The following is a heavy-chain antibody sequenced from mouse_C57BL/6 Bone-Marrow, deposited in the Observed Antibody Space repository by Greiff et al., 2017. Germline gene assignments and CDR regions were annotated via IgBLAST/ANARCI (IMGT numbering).Heavy chain of an antibody. CDR3: ARGLYYGGDY. CDR2: IYPGGGYT. J-gene: IGHJ4*01. D-gene: IGHD2-1*01. Sequence: VQLQQSGAELVRPGTSVKMSCKASGYTFTNYWIGWAKQRPGHGLEWIGDIYPGGGYTNYNEKFKGKATLTADKSSRTAYMQFSSLTSADSAIYYCARGLYYGGDYWGQGTSVTVSS. V-gene: IGHV1-63*01. CDR1: GYTFTNYW.